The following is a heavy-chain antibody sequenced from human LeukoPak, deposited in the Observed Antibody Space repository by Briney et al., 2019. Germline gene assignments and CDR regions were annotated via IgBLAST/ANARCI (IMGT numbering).Heavy chain of an antibody. CDR2: IYYTGSS. J-gene: IGHJ4*02. Sequence: NPSETLSLTCTVSGGSISSYYWSWIRQPPGKRLEWIGYIYYTGSSNYSPSLKSRVTISVDTSKNQFSLKLRFVTAADTAVYYCARGPLHSSSWYFDYWGQGTLVTVSS. D-gene: IGHD6-13*01. V-gene: IGHV4-59*01. CDR1: GGSISSYY. CDR3: ARGPLHSSSWYFDY.